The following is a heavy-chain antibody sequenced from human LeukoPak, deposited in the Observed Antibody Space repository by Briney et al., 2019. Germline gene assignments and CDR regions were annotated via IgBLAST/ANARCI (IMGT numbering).Heavy chain of an antibody. V-gene: IGHV3-53*01. CDR2: ISGGGNT. Sequence: GRSLRLSCAASGFTVSSNYMNWVRQAPGKGLEWVSFISGGGNTYYADSVKGRFTISRDTSKNTLYLQMNNLRAEDTAVYYCARGYTDSENYFDPWGQGTLVTVSS. CDR3: ARGYTDSENYFDP. J-gene: IGHJ5*02. CDR1: GFTVSSNY. D-gene: IGHD1-7*01.